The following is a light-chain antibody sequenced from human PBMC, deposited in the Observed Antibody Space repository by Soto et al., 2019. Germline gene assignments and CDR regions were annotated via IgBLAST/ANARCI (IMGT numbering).Light chain of an antibody. Sequence: DIQMTQSPSTLSASVGDRVTITCRASQSISYWLAWYQQKPGKAPKPLIYAASSLQSGVPSRFSGSGSGTDFTLSISNLQPEDFATYFCQQTFSTPGTFGQGTKVDIK. CDR1: QSISYW. V-gene: IGKV1-39*01. CDR2: AAS. J-gene: IGKJ1*01. CDR3: QQTFSTPGT.